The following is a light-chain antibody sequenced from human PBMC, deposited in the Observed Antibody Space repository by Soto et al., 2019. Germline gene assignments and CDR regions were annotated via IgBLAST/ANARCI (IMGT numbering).Light chain of an antibody. CDR3: QQYGSSPRFPWT. CDR1: QSVSSSY. Sequence: EIVLTQSPGTLSLSPGERATLSCRASQSVSSSYLAWYQQKPGQAPRLLIYGASSRATGIPDRFSGSGSGTEFTLTISRLEPEDFAVYYCQQYGSSPRFPWTFGQGTKVEIK. J-gene: IGKJ1*01. V-gene: IGKV3-20*01. CDR2: GAS.